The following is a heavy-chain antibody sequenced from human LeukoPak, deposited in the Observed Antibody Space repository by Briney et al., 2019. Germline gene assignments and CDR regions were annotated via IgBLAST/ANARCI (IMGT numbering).Heavy chain of an antibody. V-gene: IGHV1-18*04. CDR1: GYTFTDYY. J-gene: IGHJ3*02. CDR3: ARDTIMITFGGVIVMGAFDI. CDR2: ISAYNGNT. D-gene: IGHD3-16*02. Sequence: ASVKVSCKASGYTFTDYYMHWVRQAPGQGLEWMGWISAYNGNTNYAQKLQGRVTMTTDTSTSTAYMELRSLRSDDTAVYYCARDTIMITFGGVIVMGAFDIWGQGTMVTVSS.